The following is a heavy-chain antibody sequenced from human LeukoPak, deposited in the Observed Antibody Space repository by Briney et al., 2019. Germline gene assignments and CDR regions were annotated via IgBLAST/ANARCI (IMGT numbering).Heavy chain of an antibody. Sequence: GGSLRLSCAASRFTFNSYAMSWVRQAPGKGLEWVSVIGGSNGITFYVGSVKGRFTTSRDNSKDTLYLQMNSLRAEDTAVYYCARNENSGWGYFDYWGQGTLVTVSS. D-gene: IGHD5-12*01. V-gene: IGHV3-23*01. CDR1: RFTFNSYA. J-gene: IGHJ4*02. CDR2: IGGSNGIT. CDR3: ARNENSGWGYFDY.